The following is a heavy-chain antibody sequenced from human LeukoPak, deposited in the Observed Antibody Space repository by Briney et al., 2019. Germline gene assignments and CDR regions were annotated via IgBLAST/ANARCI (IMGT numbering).Heavy chain of an antibody. D-gene: IGHD3-10*01. CDR3: ARSPAGITLVRGDEKFDC. Sequence: GASVKVSCKASGYTFTNFDINWVRQATGQGLEWMGWMNPNSGNTGSAQKFQGRVTMTRDTSISTAYMELSSLRSEDTAVYYCARSPAGITLVRGDEKFDCWGQGTRVTVSS. CDR2: MNPNSGNT. J-gene: IGHJ4*02. V-gene: IGHV1-8*01. CDR1: GYTFTNFD.